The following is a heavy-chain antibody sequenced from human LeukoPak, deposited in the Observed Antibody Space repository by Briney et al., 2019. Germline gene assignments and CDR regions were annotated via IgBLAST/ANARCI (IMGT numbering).Heavy chain of an antibody. J-gene: IGHJ5*02. Sequence: SQTLSLTCAISGDSVSSNSVTWNWIRQSPSRGLEWLGSTYYRSTWNNDYAVSVRGRITVHPDTSKNQFSLLLNSATPEDTAVYYCARRLTHDDCFDPWGQGILVTLST. CDR1: GDSVSSNSVT. CDR3: ARRLTHDDCFDP. CDR2: TYYRSTWNN. D-gene: IGHD1-1*01. V-gene: IGHV6-1*01.